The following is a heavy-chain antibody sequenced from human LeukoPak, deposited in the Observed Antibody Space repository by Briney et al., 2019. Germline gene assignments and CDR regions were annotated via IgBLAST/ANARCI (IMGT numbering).Heavy chain of an antibody. CDR2: IYYSGST. V-gene: IGHV4-59*07. J-gene: IGHJ4*02. Sequence: SDTLSLTCTVSGVSISNYYWSWIRQPPGKGLEWIGYIYYSGSTNYNPPLKSRVTISVDTSKNQYSLKLSSVTAADTAVYYCARVRAAAGGSGTNFDYWGQGTLVTVSS. CDR1: GVSISNYY. D-gene: IGHD6-13*01. CDR3: ARVRAAAGGSGTNFDY.